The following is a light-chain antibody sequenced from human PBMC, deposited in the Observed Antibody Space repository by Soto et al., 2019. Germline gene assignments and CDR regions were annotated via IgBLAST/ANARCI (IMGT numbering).Light chain of an antibody. J-gene: IGKJ3*01. CDR1: QGIRNY. Sequence: DIQMTQSPTSLSASVGDRVTITCRASQGIRNYVAWYQQIPGKAPKLLIYAASTLQSGVPSRFSGSGSGTDFTLTINGRQPEAVATYSCQKYSSVPVFGPGTKVEIK. CDR2: AAS. V-gene: IGKV1-27*01. CDR3: QKYSSVPV.